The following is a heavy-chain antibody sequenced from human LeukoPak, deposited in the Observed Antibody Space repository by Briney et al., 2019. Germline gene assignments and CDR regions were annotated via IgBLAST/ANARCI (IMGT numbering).Heavy chain of an antibody. CDR3: AREGEAAASNCFDL. D-gene: IGHD6-13*01. Sequence: GGSLRLSCSASGFIFSDSFMAWFRQAPGKGLEWISYISNTGNTVFYSDSVKSRITISRDNARDSMYLQMNSLRGEDTAVYYCAREGEAAASNCFDLWGQGTLVTVSS. CDR1: GFIFSDSF. J-gene: IGHJ5*02. V-gene: IGHV3-11*01. CDR2: ISNTGNTV.